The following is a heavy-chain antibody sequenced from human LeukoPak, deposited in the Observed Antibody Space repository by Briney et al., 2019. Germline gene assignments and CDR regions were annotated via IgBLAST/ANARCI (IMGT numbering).Heavy chain of an antibody. J-gene: IGHJ4*02. Sequence: NAGGSLRLSCAASAFTFSTYGMHWVRQAPGKGLEWVSSISSSSSYIYYADSVKGRFTISRDNAKNSLYLQMNSLRAEDTALYYCAKDTRGSGSFDYWGQGTLVTVSS. CDR1: AFTFSTYG. CDR3: AKDTRGSGSFDY. D-gene: IGHD3-10*01. V-gene: IGHV3-21*04. CDR2: ISSSSSYI.